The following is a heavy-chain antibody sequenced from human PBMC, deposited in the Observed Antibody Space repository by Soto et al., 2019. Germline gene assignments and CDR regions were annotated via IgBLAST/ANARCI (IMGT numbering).Heavy chain of an antibody. Sequence: QVQLVESGGGVVQPGRSLRLSCGASGFTFSSYAMHWVRQAPGKGLEWVAVISYDGSNKYYADSVKGRFTISRDNSKNTLYLQMNSLRAEDTAVYSCARESYGNHYFDYWGQGTLVTVSS. CDR2: ISYDGSNK. V-gene: IGHV3-30-3*01. CDR1: GFTFSSYA. J-gene: IGHJ4*02. D-gene: IGHD4-4*01. CDR3: ARESYGNHYFDY.